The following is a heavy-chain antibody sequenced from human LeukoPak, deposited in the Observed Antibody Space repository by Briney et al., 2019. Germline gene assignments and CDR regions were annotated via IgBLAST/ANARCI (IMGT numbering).Heavy chain of an antibody. Sequence: SETLPLTCTVSGGSISSSSYYWGWIRQPPGKGLEWIGSIYYSGSTYYNPSLKSRVTISVDTSKNQFSLKLSSVTAADTAVYYCASVRGYSSGWYPVYYYYYMDVWGKGTTVTVSS. CDR3: ASVRGYSSGWYPVYYYYYMDV. J-gene: IGHJ6*03. CDR1: GGSISSSSYY. V-gene: IGHV4-39*07. CDR2: IYYSGST. D-gene: IGHD6-19*01.